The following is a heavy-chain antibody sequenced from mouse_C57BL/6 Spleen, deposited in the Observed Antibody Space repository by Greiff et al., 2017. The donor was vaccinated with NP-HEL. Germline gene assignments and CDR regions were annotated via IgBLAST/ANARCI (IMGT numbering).Heavy chain of an antibody. CDR1: GYTFTSYW. CDR3: ARASDSSGYDYAMDY. CDR2: IDPSDSET. J-gene: IGHJ4*01. V-gene: IGHV1-52*01. Sequence: VQLQQSGAELVRPGSSVKLSCKASGYTFTSYWMHWVKQRPIQGLEWIGNIDPSDSETHYNQKFKDKATLTVDKSSSTAYMQLSSLTSEDSAVYYVARASDSSGYDYAMDYWGQGTSVTVSS. D-gene: IGHD3-2*02.